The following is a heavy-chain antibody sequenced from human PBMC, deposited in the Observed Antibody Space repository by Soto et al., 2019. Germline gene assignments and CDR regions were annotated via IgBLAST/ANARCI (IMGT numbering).Heavy chain of an antibody. Sequence: WATLSLTCTVSGGSISSSSYYWGWIRQPPGKGLEWIGSIYYSGSTYYNPSLKSRVTISVDTSKNQFSLKLSSVTAADTAVYYCARLDYGDYESGRRCAFDIWGQGTMVTVSS. CDR3: ARLDYGDYESGRRCAFDI. J-gene: IGHJ3*02. V-gene: IGHV4-39*01. CDR1: GGSISSSSYY. D-gene: IGHD4-17*01. CDR2: IYYSGST.